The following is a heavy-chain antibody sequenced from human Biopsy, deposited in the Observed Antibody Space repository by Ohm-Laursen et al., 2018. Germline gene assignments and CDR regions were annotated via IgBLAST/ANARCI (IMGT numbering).Heavy chain of an antibody. CDR1: GYTFAGYY. J-gene: IGHJ6*02. D-gene: IGHD3-9*01. V-gene: IGHV1-2*02. CDR2: INPNSGNA. CDR3: ARVPAYPSIDGYYGLDL. Sequence: AVSVKVSCKASGYTFAGYYLHWVRQAPGHGLEWMGWINPNSGNANYAQSFQGRLTVTRDTSISTAYMELTSLTFDDTAIYYCARVPAYPSIDGYYGLDLWGQGTTVIVSS.